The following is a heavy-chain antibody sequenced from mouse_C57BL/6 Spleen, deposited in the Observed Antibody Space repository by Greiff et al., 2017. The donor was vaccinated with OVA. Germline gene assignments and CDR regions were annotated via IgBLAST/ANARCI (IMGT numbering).Heavy chain of an antibody. CDR3: AREGYYYGSSYRYYFDY. CDR2: IYPGSGNT. CDR1: GYTFTDYY. D-gene: IGHD1-1*01. Sequence: VQLQESGPELVKPGASVKISCKASGYTFTDYYINWVKQRPGQGLEWIGWIYPGSGNTKYNEKFKGKATLTVDTSSSTAYMQLSSLTSEDSAVYFCAREGYYYGSSYRYYFDYWGQGTTLTVSS. V-gene: IGHV1-84*01. J-gene: IGHJ2*01.